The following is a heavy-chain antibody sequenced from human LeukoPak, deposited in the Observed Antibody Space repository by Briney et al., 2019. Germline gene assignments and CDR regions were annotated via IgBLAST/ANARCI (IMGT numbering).Heavy chain of an antibody. V-gene: IGHV4-61*02. CDR1: GGSISSGSYD. D-gene: IGHD1-26*01. CDR3: ARAYPIVY. CDR2: IYTSGST. Sequence: SQTLSLTCTVSGGSISSGSYDWSWIRQPAGKGLEWIGRIYTSGSTNYNPSLKSRVTISVHTSTNQFSRKLSSLTPADTALYYCARAYPIVYWGKGALVTVSS. J-gene: IGHJ4*02.